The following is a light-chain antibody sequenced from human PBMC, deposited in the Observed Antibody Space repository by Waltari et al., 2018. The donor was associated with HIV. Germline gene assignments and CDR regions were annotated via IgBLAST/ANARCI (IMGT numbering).Light chain of an antibody. V-gene: IGLV2-14*03. J-gene: IGLJ1*01. CDR2: DVS. CDR3: RSYTSSSTAYV. Sequence: QSALTQPASVSGSPGQSITISCTGTSSDVGGYNYVSWYQQHPGKAPKLMIYDVSNRPAVVSNRSSASKSGNTASLTISGLQAEDEADYYGRSYTSSSTAYVFGTGTKVTVL. CDR1: SSDVGGYNY.